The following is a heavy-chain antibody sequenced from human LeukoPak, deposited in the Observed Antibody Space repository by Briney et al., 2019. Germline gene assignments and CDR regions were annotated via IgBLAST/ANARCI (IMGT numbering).Heavy chain of an antibody. CDR3: ARGRIQLWLNY. J-gene: IGHJ4*02. D-gene: IGHD5-18*01. V-gene: IGHV4-34*01. CDR1: GGSFSGYY. Sequence: SETLSLTCAVYGGSFSGYYWSWIRQPPGKGLEWIGEISHSGSTNYNPSLKSRVTISVDTSKNQFSLKLSSVTAADTAVYYCARGRIQLWLNYWGQGTLVTVSS. CDR2: ISHSGST.